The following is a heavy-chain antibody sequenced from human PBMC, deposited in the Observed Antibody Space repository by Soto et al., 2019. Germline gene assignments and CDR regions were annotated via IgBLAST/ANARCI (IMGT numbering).Heavy chain of an antibody. CDR1: GFTFTSYA. D-gene: IGHD1-26*01. J-gene: IGHJ4*02. CDR3: AKDQYSGSPGKPDY. Sequence: EVQLLESGGGLIQPGGSLRLSCAASGFTFTSYAMSWVRQAPGKGLEWVSTISGTGGTTYYADSVKGRFTISRDNSRTTLYLQMNSLRAEDTAVYYCAKDQYSGSPGKPDYWGQGTLVTVSS. V-gene: IGHV3-23*01. CDR2: ISGTGGTT.